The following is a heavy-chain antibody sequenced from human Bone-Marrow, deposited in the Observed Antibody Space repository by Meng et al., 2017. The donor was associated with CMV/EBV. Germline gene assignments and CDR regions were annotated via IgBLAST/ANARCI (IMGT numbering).Heavy chain of an antibody. J-gene: IGHJ4*02. CDR2: IKSRTDGETT. Sequence: SGFAFSNAWMHWVRQAPGKGLGWVGRIKSRTDGETTDYAAPVKGRFTISRDDSKNTLYLQMNSLKTEDTAVYYCTTDLMPDSSGDYWGQGTLVTVSS. V-gene: IGHV3-15*07. CDR1: GFAFSNAW. CDR3: TTDLMPDSSGDY. D-gene: IGHD6-19*01.